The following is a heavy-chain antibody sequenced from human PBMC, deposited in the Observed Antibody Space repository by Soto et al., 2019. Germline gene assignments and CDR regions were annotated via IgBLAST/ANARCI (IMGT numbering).Heavy chain of an antibody. D-gene: IGHD5-18*01. J-gene: IGHJ5*02. CDR2: INHSGST. CDR3: ARGSRGYSYGLYWFDP. V-gene: IGHV4-34*01. Sequence: SETLSLTCAVYGGSFSGYYWSWIRQPPGKGLEWIGEINHSGSTNHNPSLKSRVTISVDTSKNQFSLKLSSVTAADTAVYYCARGSRGYSYGLYWFDPWGQGTLVTVSS. CDR1: GGSFSGYY.